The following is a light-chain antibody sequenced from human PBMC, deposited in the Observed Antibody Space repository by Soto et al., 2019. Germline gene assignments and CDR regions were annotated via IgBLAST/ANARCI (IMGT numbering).Light chain of an antibody. CDR2: GPS. J-gene: IGKJ1*01. V-gene: IGKV3-20*01. Sequence: EIVLTQSPGTLSLSPGERATLSCRASQNVNSNHIAWYQQKPGQAPRLLIYGPSSRATGIPGRFSGSGSGTDFTLTISRLEPEDFAVYFCHQFGSSPQTFGHGTKVEIK. CDR3: HQFGSSPQT. CDR1: QNVNSNH.